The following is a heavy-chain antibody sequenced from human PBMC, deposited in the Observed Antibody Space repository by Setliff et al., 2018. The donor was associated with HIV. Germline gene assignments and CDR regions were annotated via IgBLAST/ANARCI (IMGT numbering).Heavy chain of an antibody. CDR3: ARLDTIMLYSDC. Sequence: TSETLSLTCTVSGGSISSSSYYWGWIRQPPGKGLEWIGSIYYSGSTYYNPSLKSRVTISVDTSKNQFSLKLSSVTAADTAVYYCARLDTIMLYSDCWGQGTLVTVSS. CDR1: GGSISSSSYY. V-gene: IGHV4-39*07. D-gene: IGHD3-16*01. CDR2: IYYSGST. J-gene: IGHJ4*02.